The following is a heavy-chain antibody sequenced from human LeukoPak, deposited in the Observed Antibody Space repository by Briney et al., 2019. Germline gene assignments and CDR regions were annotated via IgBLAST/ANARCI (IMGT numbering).Heavy chain of an antibody. Sequence: GGSLRLSCAASGFTFDDYAMHWVRQAPGKGLEWVSGISWNSGSIGYADSVKGRFTISRDNAKNSLYLQMNSLRAEDTALYYCAKDLGLRYFEWLPNYYYYYGMDVWGQGTTVTVSS. CDR1: GFTFDDYA. CDR2: ISWNSGSI. V-gene: IGHV3-9*01. CDR3: AKDLGLRYFEWLPNYYYYYGMDV. J-gene: IGHJ6*02. D-gene: IGHD3-9*01.